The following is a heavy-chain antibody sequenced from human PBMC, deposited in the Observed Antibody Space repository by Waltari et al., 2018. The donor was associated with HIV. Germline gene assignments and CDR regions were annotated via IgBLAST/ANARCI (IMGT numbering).Heavy chain of an antibody. D-gene: IGHD5-18*01. Sequence: EVQLVESGGGLVQSGRSLRLYCTASGFTFGDYAMSLFRQAPGKGLEGVGFVRSKTYGGTTEYAASVKDRVTISRDDSKSIAYLQMNSLKTEDTAVYYCSRSRGYSYGYADYWGQGTLVTVSS. V-gene: IGHV3-49*03. CDR2: VRSKTYGGTT. CDR3: SRSRGYSYGYADY. J-gene: IGHJ4*02. CDR1: GFTFGDYA.